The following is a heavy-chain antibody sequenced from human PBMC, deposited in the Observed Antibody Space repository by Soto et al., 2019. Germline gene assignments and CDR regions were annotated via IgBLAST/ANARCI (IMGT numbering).Heavy chain of an antibody. CDR2: IWYDGSNK. J-gene: IGHJ5*02. D-gene: IGHD3-22*01. CDR1: RCTFISYV. CDR3: ARDSINYYDSSGYYYLGWFDP. Sequence: LRXAFASSRCTFISYVMHWVRQAPGKGLEWVAVIWYDGSNKYYADSVKGRFTISRDNSKNTLYLQMNSLRAEDTAVYYCARDSINYYDSSGYYYLGWFDPWGQGTLVTVSS. V-gene: IGHV3-33*01.